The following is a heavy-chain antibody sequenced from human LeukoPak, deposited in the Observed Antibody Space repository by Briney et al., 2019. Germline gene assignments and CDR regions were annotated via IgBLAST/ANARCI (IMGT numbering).Heavy chain of an antibody. CDR2: IGTAGDT. Sequence: PGRSLRLSCAASGFTFRSHDMHWVRQATGKGPEWVSGIGTAGDTYYTASVKGRFTISRENAKNSLYLQMNSLRAEDTAVYYCARALSTDLYYFECWGQGTLVTVSS. J-gene: IGHJ4*02. CDR3: ARALSTDLYYFEC. D-gene: IGHD5/OR15-5a*01. CDR1: GFTFRSHD. V-gene: IGHV3-13*01.